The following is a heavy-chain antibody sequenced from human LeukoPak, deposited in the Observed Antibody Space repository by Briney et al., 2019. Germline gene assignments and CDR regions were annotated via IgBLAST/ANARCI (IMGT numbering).Heavy chain of an antibody. CDR1: GYTFTGYY. CDR2: INPNSGGT. V-gene: IGHV1-2*06. J-gene: IGHJ6*02. D-gene: IGHD5-24*01. CDR3: ARGSLATIVRDYYYGMDV. Sequence: ASVKVSCKASGYTFTGYYMHWVRQAPGQGLEWMGRINPNSGGTNYAQKFQGRVTMTRDTSISTAYMELSRLRSDDTAVYYCARGSLATIVRDYYYGMDVWGQGTTVTVSS.